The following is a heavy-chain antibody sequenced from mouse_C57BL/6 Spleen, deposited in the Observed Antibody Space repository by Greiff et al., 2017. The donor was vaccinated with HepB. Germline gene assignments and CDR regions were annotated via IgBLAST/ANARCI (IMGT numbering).Heavy chain of an antibody. CDR1: GYTFTSYW. CDR3: ARGDGYYVHYAMDY. V-gene: IGHV1-64*01. CDR2: IHPNSGST. J-gene: IGHJ4*01. Sequence: VQLQQPGAELVKPGASVKLSCKASGYTFTSYWMHWVKQRPGQGLEWIGMIHPNSGSTNYNEKFKSKATLTVDKSSSTAYMQLSSLTSEDSAVYYCARGDGYYVHYAMDYWGQGTSVTVSS. D-gene: IGHD2-3*01.